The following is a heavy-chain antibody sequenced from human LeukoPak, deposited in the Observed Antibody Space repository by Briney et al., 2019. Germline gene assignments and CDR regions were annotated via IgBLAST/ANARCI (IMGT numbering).Heavy chain of an antibody. CDR1: GGSSSSYY. D-gene: IGHD3-22*01. CDR2: MSYSGST. Sequence: PSETLSLTCTVSGGSSSSYYWSWIRQPPGKGLEWIGYMSYSGSTNYNPSLKSRVTISVDTSKNQFSLKLTSVTAADTAVYYCAMSITMIIVIIKRPPTIDYWGQGTLVTVSS. CDR3: AMSITMIIVIIKRPPTIDY. V-gene: IGHV4-59*12. J-gene: IGHJ4*02.